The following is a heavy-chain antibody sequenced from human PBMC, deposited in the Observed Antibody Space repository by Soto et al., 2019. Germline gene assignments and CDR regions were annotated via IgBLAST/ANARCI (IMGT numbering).Heavy chain of an antibody. V-gene: IGHV3-23*01. Sequence: GGSLRLSCAASGFTFSSYAMSWVRQAPGKRLEWVSAISGSGGSTYYADSVKGRFTISRDNSKNTLYLQMNSLRAEDTAVYYCASTQIFGVLGFDPWGQGTLVTVSS. D-gene: IGHD3-3*01. CDR2: ISGSGGST. CDR3: ASTQIFGVLGFDP. CDR1: GFTFSSYA. J-gene: IGHJ5*02.